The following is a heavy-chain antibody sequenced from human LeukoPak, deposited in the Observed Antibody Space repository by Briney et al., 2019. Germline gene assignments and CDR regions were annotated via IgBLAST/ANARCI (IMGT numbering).Heavy chain of an antibody. CDR1: GGSISSYY. D-gene: IGHD1-1*01. V-gene: IGHV4-59*08. Sequence: RPSETLSLTCTASGGSISSYYWSWLRQPPGKGLEWIGYIHYSGSTNYNPSLKSRVTISLDTSKKQFFLRLSSVTAADTAIYYCAMYDSFFDYCGQGTLVTVSS. CDR3: AMYDSFFDY. J-gene: IGHJ4*02. CDR2: IHYSGST.